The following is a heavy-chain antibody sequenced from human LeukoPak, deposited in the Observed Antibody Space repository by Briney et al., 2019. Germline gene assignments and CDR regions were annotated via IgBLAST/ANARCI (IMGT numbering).Heavy chain of an antibody. D-gene: IGHD5/OR15-5a*01. CDR3: ARDSLGMSTLDS. CDR1: GFTFSSYG. Sequence: GRSLRLSCAASGFTFSSYGMHWVRQAPGKGLEWVAVIWYDGSNKYYADSVKGRFTISRDSSKNTLYLQMNSLRAEDTAVYYCARDSLGMSTLDSWGQGTLVTVSS. CDR2: IWYDGSNK. J-gene: IGHJ4*02. V-gene: IGHV3-33*01.